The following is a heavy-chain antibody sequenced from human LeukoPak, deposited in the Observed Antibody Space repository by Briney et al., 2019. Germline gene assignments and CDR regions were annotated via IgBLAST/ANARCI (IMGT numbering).Heavy chain of an antibody. V-gene: IGHV4-30-4*08. CDR3: VRRRVVVVAATVPSLKRYWYFDL. J-gene: IGHJ2*01. Sequence: PSQTLSLTCTVSGGSISSGDYYWSWIRQPPGKGLEWIGYIYYSGSTYYNPSLKSRVTISVDTSKNQFSLKLSSVTAADTAVYYCVRRRVVVVAATVPSLKRYWYFDLWGRGTLVTVSS. CDR1: GGSISSGDYY. D-gene: IGHD2-15*01. CDR2: IYYSGST.